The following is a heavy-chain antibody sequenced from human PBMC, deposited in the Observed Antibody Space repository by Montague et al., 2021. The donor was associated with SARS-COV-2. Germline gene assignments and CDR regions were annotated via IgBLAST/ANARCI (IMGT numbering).Heavy chain of an antibody. CDR1: GDSVSSNSAA. J-gene: IGHJ6*03. CDR3: ARDLKPPGDILTGYLPYYYYMDV. Sequence: CAISGDSVSSNSAAWNWIRQSPSRGLEWLGRTYYRSKWYNDYAVSVKSRITINPDTSKNQFSLQLNSVTPEDTTVCYCARDLKPPGDILTGYLPYYYYMDVWGKGTTVTVSS. V-gene: IGHV6-1*01. D-gene: IGHD3-9*01. CDR2: TYYRSKWYN.